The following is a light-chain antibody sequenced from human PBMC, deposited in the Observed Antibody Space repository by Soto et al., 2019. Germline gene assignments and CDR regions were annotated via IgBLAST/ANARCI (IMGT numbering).Light chain of an antibody. CDR2: DVS. Sequence: LTQPASVSGSPGQAITISCSGTSSDVGAFNYVSGYQQHPGKAPKLMIYDVSNRPSGVSNRFSGSKSGNTASLTISGPRAEDEADYYCNSYTSNNTYVFGTGTKVTAL. V-gene: IGLV2-14*03. CDR3: NSYTSNNTYV. CDR1: SSDVGAFNY. J-gene: IGLJ1*01.